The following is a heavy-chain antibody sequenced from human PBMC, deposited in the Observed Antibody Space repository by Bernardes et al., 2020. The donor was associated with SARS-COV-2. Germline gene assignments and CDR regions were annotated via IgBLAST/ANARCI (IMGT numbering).Heavy chain of an antibody. J-gene: IGHJ4*02. CDR3: AREWSSLDH. CDR1: GRSISVYY. CDR2: IHHSVTT. Sequence: SETLSLTCTVSGRSISVYYWSWIRQPPGKGLEWIGYIHHSVTTSYNPSFKSRVTISVDTSKNQLSLKLTYVTAADTAGYYCAREWSSLDHWGQGTLVTVSS. D-gene: IGHD1-26*01. V-gene: IGHV4-59*01.